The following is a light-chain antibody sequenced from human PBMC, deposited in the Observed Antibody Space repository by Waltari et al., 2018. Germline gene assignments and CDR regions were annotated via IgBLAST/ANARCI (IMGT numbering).Light chain of an antibody. V-gene: IGLV3-25*03. J-gene: IGLJ3*02. CDR1: ALPKQF. CDR3: QSADSSGTWV. Sequence: SYELTQPPSVSVSPGQTATITCSGDALPKQFAHWYHQKPGQAPVVVIYKDTERPSGITERFSGSSSGTTVTLTINGVQAEDEADYYCQSADSSGTWVFGGGTKLTVL. CDR2: KDT.